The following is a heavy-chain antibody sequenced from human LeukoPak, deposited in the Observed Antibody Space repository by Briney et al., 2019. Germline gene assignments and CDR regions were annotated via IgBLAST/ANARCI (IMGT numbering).Heavy chain of an antibody. CDR3: AKDWDYGDYGGTKGFDY. J-gene: IGHJ4*02. CDR1: GFTFSSYG. CDR2: IWYDGSNK. V-gene: IGHV3-33*06. Sequence: GGSLRLSCAASGFTFSSYGMHWVRQAPGKGLEWVAVIWYDGSNKYYADSVKGRFTISRDNSKNTLYLQMNSLRAEDTAVYYCAKDWDYGDYGGTKGFDYWGQGPLVTVPS. D-gene: IGHD4-17*01.